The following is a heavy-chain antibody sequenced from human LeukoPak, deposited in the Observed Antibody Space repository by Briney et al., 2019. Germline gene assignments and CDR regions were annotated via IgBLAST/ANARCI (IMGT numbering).Heavy chain of an antibody. CDR3: ARGVVAAAGRTFDF. V-gene: IGHV4-59*01. D-gene: IGHD6-13*01. CDR2: IYNSGST. CDR1: GGSISDYY. Sequence: PSETLSLTCTVSGGSISDYYWSWIRQPPGKGLEWIGYIYNSGSTNYNPSLKSRVTISLDTSKNQFSLKLSSVTAADTAVYYCARGVVAAAGRTFDFWDQGTLVTVSS. J-gene: IGHJ4*02.